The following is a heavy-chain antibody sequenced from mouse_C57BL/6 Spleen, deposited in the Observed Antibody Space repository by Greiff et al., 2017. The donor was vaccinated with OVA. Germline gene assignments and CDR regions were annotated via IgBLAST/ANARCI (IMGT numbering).Heavy chain of an antibody. CDR1: GFTFSSYA. CDR2: ISDGGSYT. D-gene: IGHD3-1*01. V-gene: IGHV5-4*03. CDR3: ARVGDLYFDY. J-gene: IGHJ2*01. Sequence: DVKLVESGGGLVKPGGSLKLSCAASGFTFSSYAMSWVRQTPEKRLEWVATISDGGSYTYYPDNVKGRFTISRDNAKNNLYLQMSHLKSEDTAMYYCARVGDLYFDYWGQGTTLTVSS.